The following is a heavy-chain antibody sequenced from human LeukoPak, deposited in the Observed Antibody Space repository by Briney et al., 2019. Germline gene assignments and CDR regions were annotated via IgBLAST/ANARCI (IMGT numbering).Heavy chain of an antibody. J-gene: IGHJ4*02. CDR3: ARERYSSSSTIDY. V-gene: IGHV4-31*03. D-gene: IGHD6-6*01. Sequence: SETLSLTCTVSGGSISSGGYYWSWIRQHPGKGLEWIGYIYYSGSTYYNPSLKSRVTISVDTSKNQFSLELSSVTAADTAVYYCARERYSSSSTIDYWGQGTLVTVSS. CDR2: IYYSGST. CDR1: GGSISSGGYY.